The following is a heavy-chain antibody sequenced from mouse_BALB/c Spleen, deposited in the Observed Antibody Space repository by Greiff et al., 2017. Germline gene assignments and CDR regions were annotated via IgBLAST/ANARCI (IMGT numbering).Heavy chain of an antibody. V-gene: IGHV1-14*01. D-gene: IGHD1-1*01. J-gene: IGHJ1*01. Sequence: EVQLQQSGPELVKPGASVKMSCKASGYTFTSYVMHWVKQKPGQGLEWIGYINPYNDGTKYNEKFKGKATLTSDKSSSTAYMELSSLTSEDSAVYYCARGYGSSYGYFDVWGAGTTVTVSS. CDR3: ARGYGSSYGYFDV. CDR1: GYTFTSYV. CDR2: INPYNDGT.